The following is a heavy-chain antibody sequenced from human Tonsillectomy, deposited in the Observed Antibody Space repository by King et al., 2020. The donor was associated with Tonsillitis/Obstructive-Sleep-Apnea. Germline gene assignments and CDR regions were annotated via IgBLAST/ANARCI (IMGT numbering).Heavy chain of an antibody. CDR2: INHSGST. Sequence: VQLQQWGAGLLKPSETLSLTCSVYGGSFSGYYWSWIRQSPGKGLEWSGEINHSGSTNYNPSLKSRVTISIDTSKNQFSLKLGSVTAADTAVYYCARGPYCSTTSCSGGWFDPWGQGTLVTVSS. D-gene: IGHD2-2*01. J-gene: IGHJ5*02. V-gene: IGHV4-34*01. CDR1: GGSFSGYY. CDR3: ARGPYCSTTSCSGGWFDP.